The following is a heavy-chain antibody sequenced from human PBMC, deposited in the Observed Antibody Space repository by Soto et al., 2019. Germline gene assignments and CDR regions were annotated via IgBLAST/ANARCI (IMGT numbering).Heavy chain of an antibody. D-gene: IGHD3-3*01. J-gene: IGHJ6*02. V-gene: IGHV4-39*01. CDR3: ARAIFGVVSLNYYYYYGMDV. CDR1: GGSISSSSYY. CDR2: IYYSGST. Sequence: SETLSLTCTVSGGSISSSSYYWGWIRQPPGKGLEWIGSIYYSGSTYYNPSLKSRVTISVDTSKNQFSLKLSSVTAADTAVYYCARAIFGVVSLNYYYYYGMDVWGQGTTVTGSS.